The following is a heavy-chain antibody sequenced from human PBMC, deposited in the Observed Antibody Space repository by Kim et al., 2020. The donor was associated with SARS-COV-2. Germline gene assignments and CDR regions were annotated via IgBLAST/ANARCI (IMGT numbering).Heavy chain of an antibody. J-gene: IGHJ4*02. D-gene: IGHD6-19*01. CDR2: T. V-gene: IGHV1-46*01. Sequence: TSYKPKFQRRVTMTRDTSASTVYMELSSMRSEDTAVYYCARDQGVAGIDYWGQGALVTVSS. CDR3: ARDQGVAGIDY.